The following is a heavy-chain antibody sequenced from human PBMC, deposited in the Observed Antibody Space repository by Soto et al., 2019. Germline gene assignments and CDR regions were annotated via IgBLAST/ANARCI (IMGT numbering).Heavy chain of an antibody. CDR1: GYNFHTYW. V-gene: IGHV5-51*01. D-gene: IGHD4-17*01. J-gene: IGHJ6*02. CDR2: IYPHDSDT. Sequence: RGESLKISCNGSGYNFHTYWIAWVRQMPGKGLEWMGFIYPHDSDTRYSPSFRGQVTISADKSINTAYLQWTSLKASDTAIYFCARPTDYHYGMQVWGQGTTVTVSS. CDR3: ARPTDYHYGMQV.